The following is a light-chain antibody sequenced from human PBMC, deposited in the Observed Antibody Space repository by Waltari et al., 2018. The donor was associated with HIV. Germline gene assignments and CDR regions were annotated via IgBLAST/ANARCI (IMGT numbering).Light chain of an antibody. CDR1: SSNIGAGYD. CDR3: QSYDSSLSGGV. Sequence: QSVLTQPPSVSGAPGQRVTISCTGSSSNIGAGYDVHWYQQLPGTAPKLLIYDNSKRPSGVPDRFSGSKSGTSASLAITGLQAEDEADYYCQSYDSSLSGGVFGGGTKLTVL. CDR2: DNS. V-gene: IGLV1-40*01. J-gene: IGLJ3*02.